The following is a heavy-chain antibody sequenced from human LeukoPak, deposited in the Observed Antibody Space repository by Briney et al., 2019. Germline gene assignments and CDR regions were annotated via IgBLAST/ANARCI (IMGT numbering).Heavy chain of an antibody. CDR3: AKDVVVVVAATRYDY. V-gene: IGHV3-23*01. D-gene: IGHD2-15*01. J-gene: IGHJ4*02. CDR2: ISGSGGST. CDR1: GFTFSSYA. Sequence: GGSLRLSCAAPGFTFSSYAMSWVRQAPGKGLEWASAISGSGGSTYYADSVKGRFTVSRDNSKNTLYLQMNSLRAEDTAVYYCAKDVVVVVAATRYDYWGQGTLVTVSS.